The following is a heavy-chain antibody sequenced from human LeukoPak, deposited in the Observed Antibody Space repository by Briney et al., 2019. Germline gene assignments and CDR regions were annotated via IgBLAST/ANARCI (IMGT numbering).Heavy chain of an antibody. D-gene: IGHD3-3*01. Sequence: GGSLRLSCAASGFTFSSYSMNWVRQAPGEGLEWVSSISSSSSYIYYADSVKGRFTISRDNAKNSLYLQMNSLRAEDTAVYYCARGRALIWSGPVVPLDYWGQGTLVTVSS. CDR1: GFTFSSYS. V-gene: IGHV3-21*01. CDR2: ISSSSSYI. J-gene: IGHJ4*02. CDR3: ARGRALIWSGPVVPLDY.